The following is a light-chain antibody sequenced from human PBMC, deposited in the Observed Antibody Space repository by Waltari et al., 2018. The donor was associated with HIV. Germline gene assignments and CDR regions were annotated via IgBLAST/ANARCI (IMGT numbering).Light chain of an antibody. CDR2: RNN. CDR3: ATWDDSLSGVL. Sequence: QSVLTQPPSASGTPGQRVTIFCSGSSSNLGSNNVYWYQQLPEMAPKLLIYRNNGRPSGVPDRFSGSKSGTSASLAISGLRSEDEADYYCATWDDSLSGVLFGGGTKLTVL. V-gene: IGLV1-47*01. J-gene: IGLJ2*01. CDR1: SSNLGSNN.